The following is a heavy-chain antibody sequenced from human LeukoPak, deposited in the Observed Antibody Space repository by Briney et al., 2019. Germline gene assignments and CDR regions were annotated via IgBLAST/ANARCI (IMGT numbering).Heavy chain of an antibody. CDR2: IWYDGSYK. D-gene: IGHD3-22*01. J-gene: IGHJ3*02. CDR3: ARYQGPMSAFDI. Sequence: EGSLRLSCAASGFTFSSYGMHWVRQAPGKGLEWVTVIWYDGSYKYYTDSVKGRFTVSRDNSKNTLYLQMNSLRAEDTAVYFCARYQGPMSAFDIWGQGTMVTVSS. V-gene: IGHV3-33*01. CDR1: GFTFSSYG.